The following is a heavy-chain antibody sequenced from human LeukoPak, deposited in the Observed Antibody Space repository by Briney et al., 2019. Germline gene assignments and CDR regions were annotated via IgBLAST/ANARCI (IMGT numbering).Heavy chain of an antibody. D-gene: IGHD2-2*02. CDR3: ARDRYCPSTSCYMIPGFPYWFDP. CDR1: GFGFSNYW. CDR2: ISSSSGYI. V-gene: IGHV3-21*01. Sequence: KPGGSLRLSCAASGFGFSNYWMSWVRQAPGKGLEWVSSISSSSGYIYYADSVKGRFTISRDNAKNSLYLQMNSLRAEDTAVYYCARDRYCPSTSCYMIPGFPYWFDPWGQGTLVTVSS. J-gene: IGHJ5*02.